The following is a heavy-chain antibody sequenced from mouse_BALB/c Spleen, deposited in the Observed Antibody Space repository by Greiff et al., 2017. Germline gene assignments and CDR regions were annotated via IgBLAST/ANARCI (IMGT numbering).Heavy chain of an antibody. Sequence: QVQLQQSGPGLVQPSQSLSLTCTVSGFSLTSYGVHWVRQSPGKGLEWLGLIWSGGSTNYNAAFISRLSISKDNSKSQVFFKMNSLQANDTAIYYCDREGNYYPLDYWGQGTTLTVSS. CDR1: GFSLTSYG. V-gene: IGHV2-2*02. D-gene: IGHD2-1*01. J-gene: IGHJ4*01. CDR3: DREGNYYPLDY. CDR2: IWSGGST.